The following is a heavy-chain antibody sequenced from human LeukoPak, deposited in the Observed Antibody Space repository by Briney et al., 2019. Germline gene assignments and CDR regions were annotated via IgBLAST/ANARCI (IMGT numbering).Heavy chain of an antibody. D-gene: IGHD2-2*01. CDR1: GXAVSSNH. Sequence: GGSLRLSCVASGXAVSSNHMNWVRQAPGKGLEWVSIIYIAGTTHYADSVKGRFTISRDNSINTVYLQMNSLRAEDTAVYYCARDSNSHYYFDYWGQGTLVTVSS. V-gene: IGHV3-53*01. CDR3: ARDSNSHYYFDY. CDR2: IYIAGTT. J-gene: IGHJ4*02.